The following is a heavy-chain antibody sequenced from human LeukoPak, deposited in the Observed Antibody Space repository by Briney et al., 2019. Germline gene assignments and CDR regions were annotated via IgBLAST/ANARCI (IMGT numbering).Heavy chain of an antibody. CDR1: GVSISSGGYH. CDR2: IYYSGST. Sequence: SETLSLTCTVSGVSISSGGYHWSWIRQHPGKGLEWIGYIYYSGSTYYNPSLKSRVTISVDTSKNQFSLKLSSVTAADTAVYYCARDEVANYYYYGMDVWGQGTTVTVSS. V-gene: IGHV4-31*03. J-gene: IGHJ6*02. D-gene: IGHD2-15*01. CDR3: ARDEVANYYYYGMDV.